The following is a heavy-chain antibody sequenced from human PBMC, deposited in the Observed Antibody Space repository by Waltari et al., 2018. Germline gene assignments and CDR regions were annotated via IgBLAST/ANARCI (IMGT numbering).Heavy chain of an antibody. CDR3: TTGTTVAVYHFDY. J-gene: IGHJ4*02. Sequence: EVQLVESGGGLVKPGGSLRRSCVVSGFTFRTTWTSWVRQVPGKGLGGVGRIKSTTDGGATDYAAPLKGRFTISRDDSKKTVYLQMSSLKTDDTAVYYCTTGTTVAVYHFDYWGQGTLVAVSS. V-gene: IGHV3-15*01. CDR2: IKSTTDGGAT. D-gene: IGHD1-7*01. CDR1: GFTFRTTW.